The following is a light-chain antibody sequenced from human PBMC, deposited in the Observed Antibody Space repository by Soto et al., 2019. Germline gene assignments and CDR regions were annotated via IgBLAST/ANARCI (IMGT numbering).Light chain of an antibody. J-gene: IGLJ1*01. CDR1: RSDVGGYNY. CDR3: TSYAGGNNV. CDR2: EVH. Sequence: QSVLTQPPSASGSPGQSVTISCTGTRSDVGGYNYVSWYQQHPGKVPKLMVYEVHKRPSGVPDRFSGSKSGNTASLTVSGLQAEDEADYYCTSYAGGNNVFGTGTKLTVL. V-gene: IGLV2-8*01.